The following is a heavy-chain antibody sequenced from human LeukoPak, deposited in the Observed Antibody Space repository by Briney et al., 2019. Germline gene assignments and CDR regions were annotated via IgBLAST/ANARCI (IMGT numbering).Heavy chain of an antibody. J-gene: IGHJ5*02. Sequence: AAVNVSCQASGYTFTHHYVYWVRQAPGQGREWMGWINPITGATDYAQKFQARVTMPSDTSSNPAYMQLTGLISDDPAVYYCLIEPRDLDYGANRRDLWGQEP. CDR2: INPITGAT. CDR3: LIEPRDLDYGANRRDL. V-gene: IGHV1-2*02. CDR1: GYTFTHHY. D-gene: IGHD4-23*01.